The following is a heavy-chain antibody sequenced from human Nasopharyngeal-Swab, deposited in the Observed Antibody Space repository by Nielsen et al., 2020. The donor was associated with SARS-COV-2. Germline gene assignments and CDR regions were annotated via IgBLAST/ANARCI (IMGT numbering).Heavy chain of an antibody. CDR1: GFTFSSYG. V-gene: IGHV3-33*01. CDR3: ARDSGYCSGGSCYSDYFDY. J-gene: IGHJ4*02. CDR2: IWYDGSNK. Sequence: GESLKISCAASGFTFSSYGMHWARQAPGKGLEGVAVIWYDGSNKYCADSVKGRFTISRDNSKNTLYLQMNSLRAEDTAVYYCARDSGYCSGGSCYSDYFDYWGQGTLVTVSS. D-gene: IGHD2-15*01.